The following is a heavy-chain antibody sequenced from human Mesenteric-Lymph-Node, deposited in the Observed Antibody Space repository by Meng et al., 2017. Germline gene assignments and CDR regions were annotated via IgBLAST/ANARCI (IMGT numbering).Heavy chain of an antibody. J-gene: IGHJ4*02. Sequence: LSLTCAASGFTFSSYGMHWVRQAPGKGLEWVAVIWYDGSNKYYADSVKGRFTISRDNSKNTLYLQMNSLRAEDTAVYYCARDRYSYGHFDYWGQGTLVTVSS. D-gene: IGHD5-18*01. V-gene: IGHV3-33*01. CDR1: GFTFSSYG. CDR3: ARDRYSYGHFDY. CDR2: IWYDGSNK.